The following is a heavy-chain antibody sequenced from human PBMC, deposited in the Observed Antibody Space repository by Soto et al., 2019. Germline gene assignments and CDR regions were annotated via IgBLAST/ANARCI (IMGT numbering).Heavy chain of an antibody. D-gene: IGHD4-17*01. V-gene: IGHV3-23*01. CDR2: IRGSGGST. Sequence: EVQLLESGGGLVQPGGSLRLSCAASGFTFSSYAMSWVRQAPGKGLEWVSAIRGSGGSTYYADSVKGRFTISRDNSKNTLYLQMNSLIAEDTAVYYCAQERPPHDYGDLPGYYCMDVWGKGTTVTVAA. J-gene: IGHJ6*04. CDR1: GFTFSSYA. CDR3: AQERPPHDYGDLPGYYCMDV.